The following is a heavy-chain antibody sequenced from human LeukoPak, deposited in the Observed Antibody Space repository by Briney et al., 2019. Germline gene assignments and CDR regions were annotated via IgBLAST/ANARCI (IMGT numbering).Heavy chain of an antibody. CDR2: ISYSGST. J-gene: IGHJ4*02. D-gene: IGHD3-16*01. CDR1: GVSIRSHY. Sequence: SETLSLTCTVSGVSIRSHYWIWIRQPPGKGLEWIGHISYSGSTIYNPSLKSRVTILPDTSKNQFSLRLSSVTAADTAVYYCARDGGGDEGWDYWGQGTLVTVSS. V-gene: IGHV4-59*11. CDR3: ARDGGGDEGWDY.